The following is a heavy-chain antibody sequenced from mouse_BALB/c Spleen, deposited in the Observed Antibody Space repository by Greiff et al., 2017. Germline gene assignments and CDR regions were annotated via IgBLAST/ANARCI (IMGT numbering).Heavy chain of an antibody. Sequence: VKLQESGAELVRPGTSVKISCKASGYTFTNYWLGWVKQRPGHGLEWIGDIYPGGGYTNYNEKFKGKATLTADTSSSTAYMQLSSLTSEDSAVYFCARTNTYYAMDYWGQGTSVTVSS. V-gene: IGHV1-63*02. CDR2: IYPGGGYT. CDR3: ARTNTYYAMDY. CDR1: GYTFTNYW. J-gene: IGHJ4*01. D-gene: IGHD1-3*01.